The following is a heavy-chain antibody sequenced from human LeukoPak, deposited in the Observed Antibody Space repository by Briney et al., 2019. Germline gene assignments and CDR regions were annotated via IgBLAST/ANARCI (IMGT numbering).Heavy chain of an antibody. D-gene: IGHD2-21*02. CDR1: GFTFSSYA. Sequence: GGSLRLSCAASGFTFSSYAVSWVRQAPGKGLGWVSRITSDGTSTSHADSVKGRFTISRDNAKNTLYLQMNSLRAEDTAVYYCARGDSKALDFWGQGTLVTVSS. CDR2: ITSDGTST. V-gene: IGHV3-74*01. J-gene: IGHJ4*02. CDR3: ARGDSKALDF.